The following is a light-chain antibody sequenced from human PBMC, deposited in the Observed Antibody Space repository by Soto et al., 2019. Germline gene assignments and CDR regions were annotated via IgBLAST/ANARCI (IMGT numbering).Light chain of an antibody. CDR3: QQYGISPPWT. J-gene: IGKJ1*01. Sequence: EIVLTQSPGTLSFSPGERATLSCRASQSVGSTYLAWFQQKPGQAPRLLIYGASSRATGIPDRFSGSGSGTDFTLTISRLEPEDFAVYYCQQYGISPPWTFGQGTKVEIK. CDR1: QSVGSTY. CDR2: GAS. V-gene: IGKV3-20*01.